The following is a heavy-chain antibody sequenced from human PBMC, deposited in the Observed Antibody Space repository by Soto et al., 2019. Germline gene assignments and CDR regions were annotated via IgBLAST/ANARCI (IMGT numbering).Heavy chain of an antibody. V-gene: IGHV1-46*01. Sequence: QVQLVQSGTEVKKPGASVKVSCKASGYIFTNCHIHWVRQAPGQGLEWMGIINPGGGGTNYEQKFQGIVTMTRDTSTSTVYMELTSLKSEDTAVYYCARERFYDFWSGPPYDMDVGGQGTTVIVSS. D-gene: IGHD3-3*01. CDR3: ARERFYDFWSGPPYDMDV. J-gene: IGHJ6*02. CDR1: GYIFTNCH. CDR2: INPGGGGT.